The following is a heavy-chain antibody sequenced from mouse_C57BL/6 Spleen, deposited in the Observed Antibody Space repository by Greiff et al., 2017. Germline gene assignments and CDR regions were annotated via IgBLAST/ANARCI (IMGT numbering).Heavy chain of an antibody. CDR2: INPSNGGT. CDR1: GYTFTSYL. D-gene: IGHD2-4*01. J-gene: IGHJ2*01. V-gene: IGHV1-53*01. Sequence: QVQLKQPGTELVKPGASVKLSCKASGYTFTSYLMHWVKQRPGQGLEWIGNINPSNGGTNYNEKFKSKATLTVDKSSSTAYMQLSSLTSEDSAVYYCARQGYDYDYFDYWGQGTTLTVSS. CDR3: ARQGYDYDYFDY.